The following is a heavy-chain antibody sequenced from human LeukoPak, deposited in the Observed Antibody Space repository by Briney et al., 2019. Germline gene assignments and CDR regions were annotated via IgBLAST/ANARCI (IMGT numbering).Heavy chain of an antibody. CDR2: INHSGST. Sequence: SETLSLTCAVYGGSFSGYYWSWVRQPPGKGLEWIGEINHSGSTNYNPSLNSRVTISVDTSKNQFSLKLSSVTAADTAVYYCATRLVKWGQGTLVTVSS. CDR1: GGSFSGYY. J-gene: IGHJ4*02. D-gene: IGHD1-26*01. V-gene: IGHV4-34*01. CDR3: ATRLVK.